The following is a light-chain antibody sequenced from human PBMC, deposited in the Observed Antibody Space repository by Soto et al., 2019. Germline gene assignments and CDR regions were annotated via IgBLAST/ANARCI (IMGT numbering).Light chain of an antibody. CDR1: QSVLYSSNNKNY. Sequence: DIVMTQSPDSLAVSLGERATINCKSSQSVLYSSNNKNYLAWYQQKPGQPPKLPIYWASTRESGVPDRFSGSGSGTDFTLTSSSLQAEDVAVYYCQRYYSAPQTFGQGTKVEIK. CDR3: QRYYSAPQT. V-gene: IGKV4-1*01. CDR2: WAS. J-gene: IGKJ1*01.